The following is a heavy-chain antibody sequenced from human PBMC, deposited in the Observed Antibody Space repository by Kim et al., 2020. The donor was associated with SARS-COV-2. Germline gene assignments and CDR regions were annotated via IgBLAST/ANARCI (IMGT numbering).Heavy chain of an antibody. CDR3: ARQGSGIQLWDWFDP. V-gene: IGHV5-10-1*01. Sequence: PSFQGHVTISADKSISTAYLQWSSLKASDTAMYYCARQGSGIQLWDWFDPWGQGTLVTVSS. D-gene: IGHD5-18*01. J-gene: IGHJ5*02.